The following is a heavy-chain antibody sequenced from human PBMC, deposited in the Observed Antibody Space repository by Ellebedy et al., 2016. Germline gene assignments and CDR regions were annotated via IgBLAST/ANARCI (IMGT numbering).Heavy chain of an antibody. J-gene: IGHJ6*02. V-gene: IGHV1-46*01. CDR2: INPSGGST. Sequence: ASVKVSCKASGYTFTSYYMHWVRQAPGQGLEWMGIINPSGGSTSYAQKFQGRVTMTRDTSTSTVYMELSSLRSEDTAVYYCARWGEGNFWMPGNYYYGMDVWGQGTTVTVSS. CDR3: ARWGEGNFWMPGNYYYGMDV. D-gene: IGHD3-3*01. CDR1: GYTFTSYY.